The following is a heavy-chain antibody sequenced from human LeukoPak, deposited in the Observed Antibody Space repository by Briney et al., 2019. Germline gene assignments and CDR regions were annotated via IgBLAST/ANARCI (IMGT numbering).Heavy chain of an antibody. CDR1: GGSISSYY. Sequence: KPSETLSLTCTVSGGSISSYYWSWIRQPPGKGLEWIGYIYYSGSTNYNPSLKSRVTISVDTSKNQFSLKLSSVTAADTALYYCARIIVVTSTDYFDSWGQGTLVTVSS. CDR3: ARIIVVTSTDYFDS. V-gene: IGHV4-59*08. CDR2: IYYSGST. D-gene: IGHD2/OR15-2a*01. J-gene: IGHJ4*02.